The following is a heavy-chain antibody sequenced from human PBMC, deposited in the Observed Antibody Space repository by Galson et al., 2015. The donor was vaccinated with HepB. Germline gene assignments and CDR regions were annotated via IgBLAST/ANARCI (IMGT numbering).Heavy chain of an antibody. D-gene: IGHD4-17*01. Sequence: SLRLSCAASGFTFSSYAMHWVRQAPGKGLEYVSAISSNGGSTYYADSVKGRFTISRDNSKNTLNLQMSSLRAEDTAVYYCVKGIIADYGDYAGLDYWGQGTLVTVSS. CDR1: GFTFSSYA. CDR3: VKGIIADYGDYAGLDY. CDR2: ISSNGGST. V-gene: IGHV3-64D*06. J-gene: IGHJ4*02.